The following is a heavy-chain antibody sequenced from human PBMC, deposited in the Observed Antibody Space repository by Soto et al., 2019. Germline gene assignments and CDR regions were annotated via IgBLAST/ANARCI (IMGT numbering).Heavy chain of an antibody. CDR3: AHSPASTGDFDY. CDR1: GFSLSTSGVG. CDR2: IYGNDDK. J-gene: IGHJ4*02. Sequence: QITLKESSPTLVKPTQTLTLTCTFSGFSLSTSGVGVGWIRQPPGKALEWLALIYGNDDKHYSPSLRSRLIITKDTSKNQVVLALTIVGPVDTATYYCAHSPASTGDFDYWGQGTLVTVSS. D-gene: IGHD3-16*01. V-gene: IGHV2-5*01.